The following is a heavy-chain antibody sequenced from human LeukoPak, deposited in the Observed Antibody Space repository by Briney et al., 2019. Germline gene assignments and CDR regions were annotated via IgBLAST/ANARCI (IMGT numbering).Heavy chain of an antibody. V-gene: IGHV1-3*01. Sequence: ASVKVSCKASGYTFTSYAMHWVRQAPGQRLEWMGWINAGNGNTKYSQKFQGRVTITRDTSTSTAYMELRSLRSDDTAVYYCARDRSYYDILTGYYPGYFDYWGQGTLVTVSS. CDR3: ARDRSYYDILTGYYPGYFDY. CDR1: GYTFTSYA. CDR2: INAGNGNT. J-gene: IGHJ4*02. D-gene: IGHD3-9*01.